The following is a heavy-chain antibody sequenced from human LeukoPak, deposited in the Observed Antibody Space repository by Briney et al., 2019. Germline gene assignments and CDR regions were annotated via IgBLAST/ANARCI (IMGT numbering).Heavy chain of an antibody. Sequence: GGSLRLSCAASGFTFSTYSMNWVRQAPGQGLEWVSVISIGSRNIYYADSVRGRFTISRDNAKNSLYLHMSSLRAEDTAVYYCARAGSISSWFNPWGQGTLVTVSS. CDR1: GFTFSTYS. V-gene: IGHV3-21*01. D-gene: IGHD2-2*01. J-gene: IGHJ5*02. CDR2: ISIGSRNI. CDR3: ARAGSISSWFNP.